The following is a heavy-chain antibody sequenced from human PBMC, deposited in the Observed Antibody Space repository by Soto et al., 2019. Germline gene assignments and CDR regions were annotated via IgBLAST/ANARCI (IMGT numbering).Heavy chain of an antibody. CDR2: ISYDGSNK. J-gene: IGHJ5*02. CDR1: GFTFSSYG. D-gene: IGHD6-19*01. CDR3: AKDFNPAAVAGTGWFDP. Sequence: PGGSLRLSCAASGFTFSSYGMHWVRQAPGKGLEWVAVISYDGSNKYYADSVKGRFTISRDNSKNTLYLQMNSLRAEDTAVYYCAKDFNPAAVAGTGWFDPWGQGTLVTVSS. V-gene: IGHV3-30*18.